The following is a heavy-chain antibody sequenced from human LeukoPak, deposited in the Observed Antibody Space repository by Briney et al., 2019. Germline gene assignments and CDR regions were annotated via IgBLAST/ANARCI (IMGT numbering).Heavy chain of an antibody. Sequence: SENLSLTCTVSGDSVSSTGYYWGWLRQPPGKGLEWIGTIYYSGSTYYNPSLKSRVTMSEDTSRNQFSLRLSSVNAADTAVYYCAKAGVRDFDRVGPYAFNVCGQATMVTVSS. J-gene: IGHJ3*01. V-gene: IGHV4-39*01. CDR1: GDSVSSTGYY. D-gene: IGHD3-22*01. CDR2: IYYSGST. CDR3: AKAGVRDFDRVGPYAFNV.